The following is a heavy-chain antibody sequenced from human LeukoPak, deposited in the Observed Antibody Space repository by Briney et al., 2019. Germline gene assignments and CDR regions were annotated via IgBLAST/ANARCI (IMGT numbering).Heavy chain of an antibody. J-gene: IGHJ2*01. CDR1: RFTFSNYW. Sequence: GGSLRLSCAASRFTFSNYWMTWVGQAPGKGLEWVASIKQDGSETYYVDSVKGRFTLSRDNAKNSLYLQMNSLRADDTAVYYCARDRDSRWDFDLWGRGTLVTVSS. V-gene: IGHV3-7*01. D-gene: IGHD3-22*01. CDR2: IKQDGSET. CDR3: ARDRDSRWDFDL.